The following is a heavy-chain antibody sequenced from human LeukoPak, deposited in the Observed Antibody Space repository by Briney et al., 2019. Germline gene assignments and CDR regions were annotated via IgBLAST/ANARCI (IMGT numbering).Heavy chain of an antibody. V-gene: IGHV3-72*01. J-gene: IGHJ4*02. D-gene: IGHD1-26*01. CDR2: STSKANGYST. CDR3: VRELGGSYYS. Sequence: GGSLRLSCAVSGFTFSDHYMDWVRQAPGKGLAWVGRSTSKANGYSTQYAASAKGRFTISRDDSRSSLYLQMNSLKTEDTAVYFCVRELGGSYYSWGQGTLVTVSS. CDR1: GFTFSDHY.